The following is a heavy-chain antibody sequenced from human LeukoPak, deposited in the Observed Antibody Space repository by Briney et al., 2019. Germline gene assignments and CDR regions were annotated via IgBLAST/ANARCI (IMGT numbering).Heavy chain of an antibody. V-gene: IGHV3-30*19. CDR1: GFTLSSHG. CDR3: ARDYFGDYGDYAYFDY. Sequence: GRSLRLSCAASGFTLSSHGMHWVRQAPGKGLEWVAVISYDGSNKYYADSVKGRFTISRDNSKNTLYLQMNSLRAEDTAVYYCARDYFGDYGDYAYFDYWGQGTLVTVSS. D-gene: IGHD4-17*01. CDR2: ISYDGSNK. J-gene: IGHJ4*02.